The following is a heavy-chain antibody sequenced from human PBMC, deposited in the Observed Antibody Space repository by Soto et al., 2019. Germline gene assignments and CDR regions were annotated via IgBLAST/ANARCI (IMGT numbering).Heavy chain of an antibody. Sequence: SETLSLTCAVYGGSFSGYYWSWIRQPPGKGLEWIGEINHSGSTNYNPSLKSRVTISVDTSKNQFSLKLSSVTAADTAVYYCARVAAAAGIGGYFDYWGQGTLVTVSS. J-gene: IGHJ4*02. CDR2: INHSGST. V-gene: IGHV4-34*01. CDR3: ARVAAAAGIGGYFDY. CDR1: GGSFSGYY. D-gene: IGHD6-13*01.